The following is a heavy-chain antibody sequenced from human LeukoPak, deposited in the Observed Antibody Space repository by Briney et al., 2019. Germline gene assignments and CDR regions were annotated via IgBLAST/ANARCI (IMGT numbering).Heavy chain of an antibody. CDR2: INPNSGGT. CDR3: ATARGIPATRLGY. CDR1: GFTFTGYY. D-gene: IGHD1-14*01. J-gene: IGHJ4*02. Sequence: ASVKVSCKASGFTFTGYYMHWVRQAPGQGLEWMGRINPNSGGTNYAQKFQGRVTMTRDTSISTAYMELSRLRSDDTAVDYLATARGIPATRLGYWGQGTLFTASS. V-gene: IGHV1-2*06.